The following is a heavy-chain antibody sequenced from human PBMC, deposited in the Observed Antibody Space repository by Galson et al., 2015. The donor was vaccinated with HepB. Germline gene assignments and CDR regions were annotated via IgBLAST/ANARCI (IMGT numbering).Heavy chain of an antibody. J-gene: IGHJ6*02. D-gene: IGHD5-12*01. CDR2: ISYDGSNK. CDR1: GFTFSSYA. CDR3: ARGLRGYGMDV. Sequence: SLRLSCAASGFTFSSYAMHWVRQAPGKGLEWVAVISYDGSNKYYADSVKGRFTISRDNSKNTLYLQMNSLRAEDTAVYYCARGLRGYGMDVWGQGTTVTVSS. V-gene: IGHV3-30-3*01.